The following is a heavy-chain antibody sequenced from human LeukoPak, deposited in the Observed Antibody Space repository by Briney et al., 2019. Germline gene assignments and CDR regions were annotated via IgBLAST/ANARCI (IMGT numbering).Heavy chain of an antibody. CDR1: GFTFSSYW. CDR2: IKQDGSEK. V-gene: IGHV3-7*03. J-gene: IGHJ5*02. CDR3: ARRIVLMVYASYDWFDP. D-gene: IGHD2-8*01. Sequence: GGSLRLSCAASGFTFSSYWMSWVRQAPGKGLEWVANIKQDGSEKYYVDSVKGRFTISRDNAKNSLYLQMNSLRAEDTAVYYCARRIVLMVYASYDWFDPWGQGTLITVSS.